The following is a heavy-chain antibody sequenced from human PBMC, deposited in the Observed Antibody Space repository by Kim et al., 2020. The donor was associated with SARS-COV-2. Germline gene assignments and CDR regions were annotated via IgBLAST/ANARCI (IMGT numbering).Heavy chain of an antibody. CDR2: IYYSGST. V-gene: IGHV4-61*01. CDR3: SRDVSGYSPNYYYYGM. Sequence: SETLSLTCTVSGGSVSSGSYYWSWIRQPPGKGLEWIGYIYYSGSTNYNPSLKSRVTISVDTSKNQFSLKLSSVTAADTAVYYCSRDVSGYSPNYYYYGM. CDR1: GGSVSSGSYY. J-gene: IGHJ6*01. D-gene: IGHD3-22*01.